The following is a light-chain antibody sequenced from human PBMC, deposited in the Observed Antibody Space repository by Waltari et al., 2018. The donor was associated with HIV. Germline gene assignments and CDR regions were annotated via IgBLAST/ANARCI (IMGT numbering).Light chain of an antibody. CDR3: AAWGNSLSLL. J-gene: IGLJ2*01. CDR2: RNN. Sequence: QSVLTQPPSASGTPGQRVTISCSGSSSNIGSNYVYWYQQLPGTAPKLLLYRNNKRPSGVPDRFSGSKSGTSASLAISGLRSEDEADYYCAAWGNSLSLLFGGGTKLTVL. CDR1: SSNIGSNY. V-gene: IGLV1-47*01.